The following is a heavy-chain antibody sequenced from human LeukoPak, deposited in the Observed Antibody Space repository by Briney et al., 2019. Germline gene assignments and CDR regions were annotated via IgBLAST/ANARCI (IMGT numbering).Heavy chain of an antibody. CDR3: ARHDSSGYIYRSFDY. J-gene: IGHJ4*02. CDR1: GYTFTSYH. D-gene: IGHD3-22*01. CDR2: INPSGGTT. V-gene: IGHV1-46*01. Sequence: ASVKVSCKASGYTFTSYHMHWVRQAPGQGLEWMGIINPSGGTTNYAQKFQGRVTMTRDTSTSTVYMELSSLRNEDTAAYYCARHDSSGYIYRSFDYWGQGTLVTVSS.